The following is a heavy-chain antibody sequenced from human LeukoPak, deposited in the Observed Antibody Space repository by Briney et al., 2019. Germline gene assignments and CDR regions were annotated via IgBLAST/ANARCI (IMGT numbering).Heavy chain of an antibody. CDR2: INHNGNVN. CDR1: GFTFSSYW. D-gene: IGHD6-13*01. Sequence: PGGSLRLSCAASGFTFSSYWMNWARQAPGKGLEWVASINHNGNVNYYVDSVKGRFTISRDNAKNSLYLQMNSLRAEDTAVYYCARGHSSSWDFYYYYYYGMDVWGQGTTVTVSS. V-gene: IGHV3-7*01. J-gene: IGHJ6*02. CDR3: ARGHSSSWDFYYYYYYGMDV.